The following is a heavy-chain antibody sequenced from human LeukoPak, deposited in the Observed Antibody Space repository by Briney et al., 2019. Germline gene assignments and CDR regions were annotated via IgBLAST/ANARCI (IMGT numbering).Heavy chain of an antibody. J-gene: IGHJ4*02. CDR2: IYYSGST. Sequence: SETLSLTCTVSGGSISSYYWSWIRQPPGKGLEWIGYIYYSGSTYYNPSLKSRVTISVDTSKNQFSLKLSSVTAADTAVYYCATGLTGNPLDYWGQGTLVTVSS. D-gene: IGHD1-20*01. CDR1: GGSISSYY. V-gene: IGHV4-59*06. CDR3: ATGLTGNPLDY.